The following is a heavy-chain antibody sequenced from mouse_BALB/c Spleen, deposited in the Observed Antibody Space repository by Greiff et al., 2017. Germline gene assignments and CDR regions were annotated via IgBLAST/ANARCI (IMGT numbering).Heavy chain of an antibody. J-gene: IGHJ2*01. CDR3: ARSDGKRFFDY. CDR1: GFTFSSFG. CDR2: ISSGSSTI. D-gene: IGHD2-1*01. Sequence: EVKLMESGGGLVQPGGSRKLSCAASGFTFSSFGMHWVRQAPEKGLEWVAYISSGSSTIYYADTVKGRFTISRDNPKNTLFLQMTSLRSEDTAMYYCARSDGKRFFDYWGQGTTRTVSS. V-gene: IGHV5-17*02.